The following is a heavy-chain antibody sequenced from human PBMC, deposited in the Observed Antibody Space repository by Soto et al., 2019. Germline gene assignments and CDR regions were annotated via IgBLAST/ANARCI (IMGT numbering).Heavy chain of an antibody. Sequence: SESLSLTCAVSGGSISSGGYSCSWIRQPPGKGLEWIGYIYHSGSTYYNPSLRSRVTISIDRSNDQFSLNLKSVTAADTAVYYCARERGGYGLFDSWGQGTLVTVSS. D-gene: IGHD5-18*01. CDR2: IYHSGST. J-gene: IGHJ4*02. CDR1: GGSISSGGYS. V-gene: IGHV4-30-2*01. CDR3: ARERGGYGLFDS.